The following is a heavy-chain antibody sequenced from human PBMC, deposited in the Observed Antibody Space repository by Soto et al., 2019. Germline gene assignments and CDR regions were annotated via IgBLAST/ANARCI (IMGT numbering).Heavy chain of an antibody. Sequence: PGGSLRLACAACGFSFRDYYMNWIRQAPGKGLECISYISSSGSSIYYADSVKGRFTISRDNARDSLYLQANSLRAEHTAVYYCASGRPNDYWRQGTLVTVSS. J-gene: IGHJ4*02. CDR1: GFSFRDYY. CDR2: ISSSGSSI. V-gene: IGHV3-11*01. CDR3: ASGRPNDY.